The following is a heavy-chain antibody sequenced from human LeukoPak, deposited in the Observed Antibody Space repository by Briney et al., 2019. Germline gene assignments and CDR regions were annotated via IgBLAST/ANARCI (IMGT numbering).Heavy chain of an antibody. CDR3: ARVSGFRVY. Sequence: GGSLRLSCAASGFTVSSNYTSWVRQAPGKGLEWVSVLYSGGNTYYTDSVKGRFTISRDNSKNTLYLQMNGLRGEDTAVYYCARVSGFRVYWGQGTLVTVS. V-gene: IGHV3-53*01. J-gene: IGHJ4*02. D-gene: IGHD3-3*01. CDR2: LYSGGNT. CDR1: GFTVSSNY.